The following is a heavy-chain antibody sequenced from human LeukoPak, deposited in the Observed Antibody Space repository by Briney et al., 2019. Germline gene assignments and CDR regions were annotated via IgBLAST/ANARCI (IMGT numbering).Heavy chain of an antibody. J-gene: IGHJ4*02. CDR2: IYYSGST. CDR3: ARSREGSIDY. D-gene: IGHD5/OR15-5a*01. Sequence: SETLSLTCSVSGSSIRSYYWSWIRQPPGKGLEWIGSIYYSGSTYYNPSLKSRVTISVDTSKNHFSLNLNSVTAADTAVYYCARSREGSIDYWGQGILVTVSS. CDR1: GSSIRSYY. V-gene: IGHV4-59*05.